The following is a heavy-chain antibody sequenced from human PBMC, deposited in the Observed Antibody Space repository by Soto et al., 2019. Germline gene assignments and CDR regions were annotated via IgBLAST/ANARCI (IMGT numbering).Heavy chain of an antibody. CDR3: ARGHYDSSGYYPYYYYYGMDV. V-gene: IGHV4-61*01. Sequence: SETLSLTCTVSGGSVSSGSYYWSWIRQPPGKGLEWIGYIYYSGSTNYNPSLKSRVTISVDTSKNQFSLKLSSVTAADTAVYYCARGHYDSSGYYPYYYYYGMDVWGQGTTVTSP. CDR2: IYYSGST. D-gene: IGHD3-22*01. J-gene: IGHJ6*02. CDR1: GGSVSSGSYY.